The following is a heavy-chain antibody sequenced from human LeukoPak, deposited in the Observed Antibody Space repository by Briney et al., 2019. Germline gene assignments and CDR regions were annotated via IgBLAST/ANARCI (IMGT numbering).Heavy chain of an antibody. Sequence: SETLSLTCTVSGGSISSSSYYWGWIRQPPGKGLEWIGSIYYSGSTYYNPSLKSQVTISVDTSKNQLSLKLSSVTAADTAVYYCARRYPYCSSTSCYPLPYLDYWGQGTLVTVSS. V-gene: IGHV4-39*01. CDR1: GGSISSSSYY. CDR3: ARRYPYCSSTSCYPLPYLDY. D-gene: IGHD2-2*01. CDR2: IYYSGST. J-gene: IGHJ4*02.